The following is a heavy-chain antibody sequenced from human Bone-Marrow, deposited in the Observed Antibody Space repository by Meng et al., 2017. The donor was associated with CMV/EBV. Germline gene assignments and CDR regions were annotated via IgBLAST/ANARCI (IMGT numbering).Heavy chain of an antibody. CDR1: GFTFSDYG. V-gene: IGHV3-30*02. J-gene: IGHJ4*01. CDR3: AREAPGGSYFAY. Sequence: GGSLRLSCAASGFTFSDYGMHWVRQAPGKGLEWVAYVRYDGNNKNYADSVKGRFTISRDNSKNTLYLQMNSLRAEDTAVYYCAREAPGGSYFAYWGQGTLVTVSS. CDR2: VRYDGNNK. D-gene: IGHD1-26*01.